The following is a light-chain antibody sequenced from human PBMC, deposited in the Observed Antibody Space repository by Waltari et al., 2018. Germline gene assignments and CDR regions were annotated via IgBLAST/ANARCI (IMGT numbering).Light chain of an antibody. CDR3: SSYTSSSTDVV. V-gene: IGLV2-14*01. Sequence: QSALTQPASVSGSPGQSITISCTGTSSDVGGYNYVSWYQQHPGKAPKLMIDEVSKRPSGVSKRFSGSKSGNTASLTISGLQAEDEADYDCSSYTSSSTDVVFGGGTKLTVL. CDR1: SSDVGGYNY. CDR2: EVS. J-gene: IGLJ2*01.